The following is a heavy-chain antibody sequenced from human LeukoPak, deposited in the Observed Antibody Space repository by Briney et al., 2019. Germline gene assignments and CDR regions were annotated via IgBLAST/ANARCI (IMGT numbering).Heavy chain of an antibody. J-gene: IGHJ4*02. D-gene: IGHD3-3*02. Sequence: SETLSLTCTVSGGSISSYYWSWIRQPPGKGLEWIGYIYYSGSTNYNPSLKSRVTISVDTSKNQFSLKLGSVTAADTAVYYCARSEELGYFDYWGQGTLVTVSS. V-gene: IGHV4-59*01. CDR2: IYYSGST. CDR3: ARSEELGYFDY. CDR1: GGSISSYY.